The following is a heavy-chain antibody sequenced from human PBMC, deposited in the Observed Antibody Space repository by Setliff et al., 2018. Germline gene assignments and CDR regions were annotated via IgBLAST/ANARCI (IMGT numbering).Heavy chain of an antibody. D-gene: IGHD2-2*01. V-gene: IGHV1-18*01. CDR3: TRAAREVVVPPSQKRNDY. CDR2: ISTYNGKT. J-gene: IGHJ4*02. CDR1: GYIFTSYG. Sequence: ASVKVSCKASGYIFTSYGFSWVRQAPGQGLEWMGWISTYNGKTNYAQKFQGRVTMTTDTSTNTAYMELRSLRSDDTAMHYCTRAAREVVVPPSQKRNDYWGQGTLVTVSS.